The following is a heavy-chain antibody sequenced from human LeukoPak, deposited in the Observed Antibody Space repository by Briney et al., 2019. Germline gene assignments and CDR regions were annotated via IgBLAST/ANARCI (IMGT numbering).Heavy chain of an antibody. CDR1: GGSFSGYY. J-gene: IGHJ5*02. CDR2: INHSGST. D-gene: IGHD3-22*01. Sequence: SETLSLTCAVYGGSFSGYYWSWIRQPPGKGLEWIGEINHSGSTNYNPSLKSRVTISVDTSKDQFSLKLSSVTAADTAVYYCARHSPGGNIVVVPGGWFDPWGQGTLVTVSS. CDR3: ARHSPGGNIVVVPGGWFDP. V-gene: IGHV4-34*01.